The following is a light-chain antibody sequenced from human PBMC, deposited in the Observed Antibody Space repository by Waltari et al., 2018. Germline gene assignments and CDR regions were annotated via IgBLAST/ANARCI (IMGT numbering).Light chain of an antibody. V-gene: IGKV3-11*01. CDR1: QSVSTY. Sequence: EILLTQSPATLSLSPGERATLSCRASQSVSTYLVWYQQKPGQAPRLRIYDASNRATGIPARFSGSGSGTDFTLTISGLEPEDSAVYYCQQRSNWPRTFGQGTNLEIK. CDR2: DAS. J-gene: IGKJ2*01. CDR3: QQRSNWPRT.